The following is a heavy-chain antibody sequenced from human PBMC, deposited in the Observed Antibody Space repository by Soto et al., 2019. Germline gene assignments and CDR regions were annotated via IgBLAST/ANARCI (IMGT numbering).Heavy chain of an antibody. CDR2: IWYDGSNK. Sequence: GGSLRLSCAASGFTFSSYGMHWVRQAPGKGLEWVAVIWYDGSNKYYADSVKGRFTISRDNSKNTLYLQMNSLRAEDTAVYYCARDRLPLVSDAFDIWGQGKMVT. CDR3: ARDRLPLVSDAFDI. V-gene: IGHV3-33*01. D-gene: IGHD3-9*01. J-gene: IGHJ3*02. CDR1: GFTFSSYG.